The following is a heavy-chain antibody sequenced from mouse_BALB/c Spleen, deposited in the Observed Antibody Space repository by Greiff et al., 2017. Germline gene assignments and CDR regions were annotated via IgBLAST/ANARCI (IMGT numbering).Heavy chain of an antibody. CDR2: INSNGGST. Sequence: EVKLVESGGGLVQPGGSLKLSCAASGFTFSSYGMSWVRQTPDKRLELVATINSNGGSTYYPDSVKGRFTISRDNAKNTLYLQMSSLKSEDTAMYYCARDGGLRSFDYWGQGTTLTVSS. CDR1: GFTFSSYG. CDR3: ARDGGLRSFDY. V-gene: IGHV5-6-3*01. D-gene: IGHD3-1*01. J-gene: IGHJ2*01.